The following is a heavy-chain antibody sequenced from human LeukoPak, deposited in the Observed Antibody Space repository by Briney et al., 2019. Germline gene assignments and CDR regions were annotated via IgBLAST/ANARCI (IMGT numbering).Heavy chain of an antibody. D-gene: IGHD3-10*01. CDR3: ARDRHMVRGVIGY. V-gene: IGHV3-53*01. CDR2: IYSGGST. J-gene: IGHJ4*02. Sequence: GGSLRLSCAASGFTVSSNYMSWVRQAPGKGLEWVSVIYSGGSTYYADSVKGRFTISRDNSKNTLYLQMNSLRAEDTAVYYCARDRHMVRGVIGYWGQGTLVTVSS. CDR1: GFTVSSNY.